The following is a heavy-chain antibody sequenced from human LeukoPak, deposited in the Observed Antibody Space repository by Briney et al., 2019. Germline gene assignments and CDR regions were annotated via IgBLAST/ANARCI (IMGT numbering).Heavy chain of an antibody. CDR2: ISYDESNK. CDR1: GFTFSSYT. D-gene: IGHD3-22*01. CDR3: ASSPSGYWWNFDC. Sequence: GGSLRLSCAASGFTFSSYTMHWVRQAPGKGLEWVAVISYDESNKYYADSVKGRFTISRDNSKNTLYLQMTSLRAEDTAVYYCASSPSGYWWNFDCWGQGTLVTVSS. J-gene: IGHJ4*02. V-gene: IGHV3-30-3*01.